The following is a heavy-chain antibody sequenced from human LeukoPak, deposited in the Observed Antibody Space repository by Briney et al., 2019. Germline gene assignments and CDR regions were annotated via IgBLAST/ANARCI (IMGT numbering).Heavy chain of an antibody. D-gene: IGHD3-22*01. Sequence: GGSLRLSCAASGFTFSSYGMHWVRQAPGKGLEWVAVISYDGSNKYYADSVKGRFTISRDNSKNTLYLQMNSLRAEDTAVYYCAKDGEQEYDSSGYYDYWGQGTLVTVSS. V-gene: IGHV3-30*18. CDR1: GFTFSSYG. J-gene: IGHJ4*02. CDR2: ISYDGSNK. CDR3: AKDGEQEYDSSGYYDY.